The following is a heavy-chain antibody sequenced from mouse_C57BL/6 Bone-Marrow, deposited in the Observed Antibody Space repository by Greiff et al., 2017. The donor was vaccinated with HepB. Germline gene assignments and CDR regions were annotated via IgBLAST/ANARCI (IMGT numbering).Heavy chain of an antibody. CDR1: GYTFTDYY. J-gene: IGHJ4*01. D-gene: IGHD2-4*01. V-gene: IGHV1-75*01. Sequence: QVQLQQSGPELVKPGASVKISCKASGYTFTDYYINWVKQRPGQGLEWIGWIFPGSGSTYFNEKFKGKATLTVDKSSSTAYMLLSSLTSEDSAVYFCARLFDYDGPYAMDYWGQGTSVTVSS. CDR2: IFPGSGST. CDR3: ARLFDYDGPYAMDY.